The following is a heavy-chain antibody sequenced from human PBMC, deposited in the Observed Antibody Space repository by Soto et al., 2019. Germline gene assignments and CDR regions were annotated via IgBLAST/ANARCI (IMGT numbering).Heavy chain of an antibody. CDR1: GYRFANYY. V-gene: IGHV1-46*01. Sequence: GASAKVSCQSSGYRFANYYIRWVRQARGQGLEWMGVINYSGGSPNYAQKFQGRVTMTRDTSTTTASMEVINLTSEDTAIYYCARGGPEMVTIVSFDYWGQGTLVTVSS. D-gene: IGHD5-18*01. J-gene: IGHJ4*02. CDR3: ARGGPEMVTIVSFDY. CDR2: INYSGGSP.